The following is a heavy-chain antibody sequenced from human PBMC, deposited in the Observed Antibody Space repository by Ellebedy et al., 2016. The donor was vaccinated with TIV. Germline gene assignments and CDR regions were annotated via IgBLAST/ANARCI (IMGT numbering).Heavy chain of an antibody. CDR1: GGSFTNYY. J-gene: IGHJ4*02. Sequence: MPSETLSLTCTVYGGSFTNYYWSWIRQPPGKGLEWIGEVLHSGGTAYNPSLKSRVTLSADTSKNPFSLNLNSVTAADTAVYYCARWARSSDRRFDSWGQGTLVTVSS. D-gene: IGHD6-19*01. CDR3: ARWARSSDRRFDS. CDR2: VLHSGGT. V-gene: IGHV4-34*12.